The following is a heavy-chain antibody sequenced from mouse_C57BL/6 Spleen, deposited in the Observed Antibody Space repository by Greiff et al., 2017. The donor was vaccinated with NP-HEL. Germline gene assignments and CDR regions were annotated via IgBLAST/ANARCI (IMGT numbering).Heavy chain of an antibody. CDR1: GYTFTSYW. CDR3: LRGGGFDY. J-gene: IGHJ2*01. CDR2: INPSSGYP. Sequence: QVQLKESGAELAKPGASVKLSCKASGYTFTSYWMHWVNQRPGQGLEWIGYINPSSGYPKYNQKFKDKATLTADKASSTAYMQRSSLTYEDSAVYYCLRGGGFDYWGQGTTLTVSS. D-gene: IGHD3-1*01. V-gene: IGHV1-7*01.